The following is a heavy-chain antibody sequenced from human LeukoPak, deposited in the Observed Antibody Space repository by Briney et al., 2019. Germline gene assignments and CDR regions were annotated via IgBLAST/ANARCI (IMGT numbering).Heavy chain of an antibody. V-gene: IGHV1-69*01. CDR3: ASRGYSGSQTDY. Sequence: SVKVSFKASGGTFSSYAISWVRQAPGQGLEWMGGIIPIFGTANYAQKFQGRVTITADESTSTAYMELSSLRSEDTAVYYCASRGYSGSQTDYWGQGTLVTVSS. D-gene: IGHD1-26*01. J-gene: IGHJ4*02. CDR2: IIPIFGTA. CDR1: GGTFSSYA.